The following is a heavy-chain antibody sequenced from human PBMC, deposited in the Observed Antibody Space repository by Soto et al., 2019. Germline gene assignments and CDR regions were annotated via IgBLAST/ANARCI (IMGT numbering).Heavy chain of an antibody. CDR1: GVSFSGHA. J-gene: IGHJ5*01. D-gene: IGHD3-22*01. Sequence: XETLSVTCAVYGVSFSGHAWTWIRPSPGKGLEWIGDINHSGRVNYSPSLKSRVTISLDTSKNQFSLTLSAVTAADTAMYYCSTRAYDTNGYYRFDSWGQGTLVTVSS. CDR2: INHSGRV. CDR3: STRAYDTNGYYRFDS. V-gene: IGHV4-34*01.